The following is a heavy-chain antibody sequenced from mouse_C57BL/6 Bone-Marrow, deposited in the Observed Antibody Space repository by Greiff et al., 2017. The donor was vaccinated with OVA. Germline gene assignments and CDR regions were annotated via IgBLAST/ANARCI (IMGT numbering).Heavy chain of an antibody. CDR1: GYTFTSYV. V-gene: IGHV1-54*01. Sequence: VQLQQSGAELARPGTSVKLSCKASGYTFTSYVIGWVKQRPGQGLEWIGVINPGSGDTYYNEKFKGKATLTADKSSSTAYMELSSLTSEDSAVYFCARSYTASGDGYWDVEGRGTATTVT. J-gene: IGHJ1*03. CDR3: ARSYTASGDGYWDVEG. D-gene: IGHD1-3*01. CDR2: INPGSGDT.